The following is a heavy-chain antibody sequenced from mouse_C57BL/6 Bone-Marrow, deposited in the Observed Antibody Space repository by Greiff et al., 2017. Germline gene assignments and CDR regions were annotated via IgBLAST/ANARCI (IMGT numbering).Heavy chain of an antibody. CDR2: IDPNSGGT. D-gene: IGHD1-1*01. V-gene: IGHV1-72*01. Sequence: QVQLQQPGAELVKPGASVKLSCKASGYTFTSYWMHWVKQRPGRGLEWIGRIDPNSGGTKYNEKFKSKATLTVDKPSSTAYVQLSSLTSEDSAVYYCARWLGYYGSSYEGYYAMDYWGQGTSVTVSS. CDR1: GYTFTSYW. J-gene: IGHJ4*01. CDR3: ARWLGYYGSSYEGYYAMDY.